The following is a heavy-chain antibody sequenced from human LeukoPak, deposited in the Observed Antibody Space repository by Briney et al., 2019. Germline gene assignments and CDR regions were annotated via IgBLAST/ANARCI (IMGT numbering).Heavy chain of an antibody. CDR3: AKDFIRTGSHLPKTYFDY. J-gene: IGHJ4*02. D-gene: IGHD1-26*01. V-gene: IGHV3-23*01. CDR2: ISGSGGST. CDR1: GFTFSSYA. Sequence: GGSLRLSCAASGFTFSSYAMSWVRQAPGKGLEWVSAISGSGGSTYYADSVKGRFTISRDNSKNTLYLRMNSLRAEDTAVYYCAKDFIRTGSHLPKTYFDYWGQGTLVTVSS.